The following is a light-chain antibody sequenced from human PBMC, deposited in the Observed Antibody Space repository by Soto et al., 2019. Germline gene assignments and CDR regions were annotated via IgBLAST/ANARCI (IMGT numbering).Light chain of an antibody. CDR2: DAS. V-gene: IGKV3-11*01. Sequence: EIVLTQSPCTLSLSPGERATLSCRASHSVSSYLAWYQQKPGQAPRLLIYDASTRATGIPPRFSGSGSGTDFTLPISSLQHQDFAAYYCHQRSNWHPLTFGRGTKVDIK. CDR3: HQRSNWHPLT. CDR1: HSVSSY. J-gene: IGKJ4*01.